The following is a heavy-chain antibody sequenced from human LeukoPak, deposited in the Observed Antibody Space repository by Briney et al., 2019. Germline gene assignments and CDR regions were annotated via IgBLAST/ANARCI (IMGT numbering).Heavy chain of an antibody. Sequence: PSETLSLTCTVSGGPISSYYWSWIRQPPGKGLEWIGYIYYSGSTNYNPSLKSRVTISVDTSKNQFSLKLSSVTAADTAVYYCARHTAMVKMDYYGVDVWGQGTTVTVSS. D-gene: IGHD5-18*01. V-gene: IGHV4-59*08. J-gene: IGHJ6*02. CDR1: GGPISSYY. CDR2: IYYSGST. CDR3: ARHTAMVKMDYYGVDV.